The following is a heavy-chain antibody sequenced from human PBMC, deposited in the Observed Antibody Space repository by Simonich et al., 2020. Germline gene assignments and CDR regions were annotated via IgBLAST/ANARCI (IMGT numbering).Heavy chain of an antibody. CDR3: ARDGLGTAYYYYMDV. J-gene: IGHJ6*03. CDR1: GFTFSSYW. CDR2: IKQDGSEK. Sequence: EVQLVESGGGWVEPGGSLRLSFAASGFTFSSYWRSWVRQAQGKGLEWVANIKQDGSEKDYVDSVKGRFTLSRDNAKNSLYLQMNSLRAEDTAVYYCARDGLGTAYYYYMDVWGKGTTVTVSS. V-gene: IGHV3-7*01. D-gene: IGHD7-27*01.